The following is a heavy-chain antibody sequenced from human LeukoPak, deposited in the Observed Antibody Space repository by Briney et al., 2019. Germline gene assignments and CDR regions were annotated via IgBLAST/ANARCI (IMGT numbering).Heavy chain of an antibody. V-gene: IGHV1-8*02. D-gene: IGHD3-10*01. CDR1: GYTFTGYY. J-gene: IGHJ6*02. Sequence: GASVKVSCKASGYTFTGYYMHWVRQATGQGLEWMGWMNPNSGNTGYAQKFQGRVTMTRNTSISTAYMELSSLRSEDTAVYYCARALNYYGSGSYSNYYYGMDVWGQGTTVTVSS. CDR3: ARALNYYGSGSYSNYYYGMDV. CDR2: MNPNSGNT.